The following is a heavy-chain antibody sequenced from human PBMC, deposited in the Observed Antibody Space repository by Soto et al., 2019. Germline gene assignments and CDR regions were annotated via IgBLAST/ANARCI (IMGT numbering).Heavy chain of an antibody. V-gene: IGHV5-10-1*01. D-gene: IGHD3-10*01. CDR1: GYSFTSYW. CDR2: IDPSDSYT. CDR3: ARQEDGSGPYGMDV. Sequence: PGESLKISCKGSGYSFTSYWIGWVRQMPGKGLEWMGRIDPSDSYTNYSPSFQGHVTISADKSISTAYLQWSSLKASDTAMYCCARQEDGSGPYGMDVWGQGTTVTVSS. J-gene: IGHJ6*02.